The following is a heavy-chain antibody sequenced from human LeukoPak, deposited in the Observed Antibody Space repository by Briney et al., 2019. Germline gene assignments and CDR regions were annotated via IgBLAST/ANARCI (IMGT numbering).Heavy chain of an antibody. D-gene: IGHD3-22*01. CDR3: ARDRYSKYYYDSSGYYWSDAFDI. V-gene: IGHV3-33*01. CDR1: GFTYNTHG. J-gene: IGHJ3*02. CDR2: IWSNGVNK. Sequence: GGSLRLSCAASGFTYNTHGMHWIRQAPGKGLEWVAFIWSNGVNKYHANSVKGRFTISRDNSKNTLYLQMNSLRAEDTAVYYCARDRYSKYYYDSSGYYWSDAFDIWGQGTMVTVSS.